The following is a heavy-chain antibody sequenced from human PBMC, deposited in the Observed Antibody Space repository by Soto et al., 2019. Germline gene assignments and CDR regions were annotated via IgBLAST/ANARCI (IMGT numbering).Heavy chain of an antibody. J-gene: IGHJ6*02. CDR1: GGSISSSNW. CDR2: IYHSGST. V-gene: IGHV4-4*02. CDR3: ARGGGELTSYYYYGMDV. D-gene: IGHD1-26*01. Sequence: QVQLQESGPGLVKPSGTLSLTCAVSGGSISSSNWWSWVRQPPGKGLEWIGEIYHSGSTNYNPSLKSRVTISVDKSKNQFSLKLGSVTAADTAVYYCARGGGELTSYYYYGMDVWGQGTTVTVSS.